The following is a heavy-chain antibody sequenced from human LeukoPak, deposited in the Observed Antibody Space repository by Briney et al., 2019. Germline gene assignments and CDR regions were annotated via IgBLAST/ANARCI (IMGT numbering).Heavy chain of an antibody. V-gene: IGHV4-39*01. J-gene: IGHJ6*03. CDR1: GGSISSSHYY. CDR3: ARQSSDYYYYYIDV. CDR2: IYYSGTT. Sequence: SETLSLTCTVSGGSISSSHYYWGWIRQPPGKGLEWIGSIYYSGTTYYNPSLESRVTISDDTSKNRFSLMLTSATAADTAVYYCARQSSDYYYYYIDVWGEGTTVIVSS.